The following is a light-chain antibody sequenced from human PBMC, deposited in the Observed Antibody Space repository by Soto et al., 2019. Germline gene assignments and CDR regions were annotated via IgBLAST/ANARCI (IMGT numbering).Light chain of an antibody. J-gene: IGKJ1*01. CDR1: QSVIGDY. CDR3: QQYGSPPRT. V-gene: IGKV3-20*01. CDR2: GAS. Sequence: EIVLTQSPGSLSLSPGERATLSCRASQSVIGDYLAWYQQKPGQAPRLLIHGASSRATDVPDRFSGSGSGTDFTLTISRLEPDDFAVYYCQQYGSPPRTFGQGTKVEIK.